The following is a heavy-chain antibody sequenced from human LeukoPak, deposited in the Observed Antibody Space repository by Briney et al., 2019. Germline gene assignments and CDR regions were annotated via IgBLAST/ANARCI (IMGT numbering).Heavy chain of an antibody. D-gene: IGHD6-19*01. Sequence: GGSLRLSCAASGFTFSSYNINWVRQAPGKGLEWVSVIYSGGSTYYADSVKGRFTISRDNSKNTLYFQMNSLRPEDTAVYYCARAGRSSGWPNFDYWGQGTLVTVSS. CDR1: GFTFSSYN. CDR2: IYSGGST. CDR3: ARAGRSSGWPNFDY. V-gene: IGHV3-53*01. J-gene: IGHJ4*02.